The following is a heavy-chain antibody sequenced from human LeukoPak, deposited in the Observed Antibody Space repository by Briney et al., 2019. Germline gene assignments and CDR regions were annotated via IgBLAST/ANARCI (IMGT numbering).Heavy chain of an antibody. V-gene: IGHV3-33*08. CDR1: GFTFSNYW. D-gene: IGHD6-25*01. CDR2: IWYDGSNK. Sequence: GGSLRLSCAASGFTFSNYWMHWVRQAPGKGLEWVAVIWYDGSNKYYADSVKGRFTISRDNSKNTLYLQMNSLRAEDTAVYYCARGRMGQQRHYFDYWGQGTLVTVSS. CDR3: ARGRMGQQRHYFDY. J-gene: IGHJ4*02.